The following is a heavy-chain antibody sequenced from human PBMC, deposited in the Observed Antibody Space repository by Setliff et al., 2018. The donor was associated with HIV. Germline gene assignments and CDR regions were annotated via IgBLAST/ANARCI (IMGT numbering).Heavy chain of an antibody. CDR3: AKHDFGEGSCFDP. D-gene: IGHD3-16*01. Sequence: ETLSLTCTVSGQFISDGYYWGWIRQPPGEGLEWIGSVYHSGKTYYNPSLKSRVTMSADTSKNQISLMLRSMTAADTAVYYCAKHDFGEGSCFDPWGQGSLVTVSS. V-gene: IGHV4-38-2*02. CDR2: VYHSGKT. J-gene: IGHJ5*02. CDR1: GQFISDGYY.